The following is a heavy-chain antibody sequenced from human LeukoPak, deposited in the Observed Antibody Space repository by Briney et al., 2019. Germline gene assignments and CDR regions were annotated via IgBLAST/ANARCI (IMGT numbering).Heavy chain of an antibody. CDR3: ANDSRRFDY. CDR2: ISTSGDIT. CDR1: GCTFSSYA. V-gene: IGHV3-23*01. J-gene: IGHJ4*02. Sequence: GGSLRLSCAASGCTFSSYAMSWVRRAPGKGLEWVSVISTSGDITYYADSVRGRFTISRDNSKNTLYLQINSLRADDTAVYYCANDSRRFDYWGQGTLVTVSS.